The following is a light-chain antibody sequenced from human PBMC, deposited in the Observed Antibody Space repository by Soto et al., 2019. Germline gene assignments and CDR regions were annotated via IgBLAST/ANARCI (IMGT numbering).Light chain of an antibody. Sequence: TQSPSTLSASVGDRVTITCRASQSVSSWLAWYQQKPGEVPKLLIYKASSLESGVPSRFSGSGSGTEFTLTISSLQPDDFVTYYCQQYSRNPLTFGGGTKVEIK. CDR2: KAS. J-gene: IGKJ4*01. V-gene: IGKV1-5*03. CDR1: QSVSSW. CDR3: QQYSRNPLT.